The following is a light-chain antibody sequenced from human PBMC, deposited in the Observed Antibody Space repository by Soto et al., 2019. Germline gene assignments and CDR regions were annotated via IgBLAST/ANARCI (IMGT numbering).Light chain of an antibody. CDR2: EAT. Sequence: QSVLTQPPSASGSPGQSVSISCTGTGSDVGTYNFVSWYQQHPGKAPKLLIYEATKRPSGVPDRFSGSKSGNTASLTVSGLQAEDEAEYFCSSYTGDRHSYVFGTGTKVTVL. CDR3: SSYTGDRHSYV. V-gene: IGLV2-8*01. J-gene: IGLJ1*01. CDR1: GSDVGTYNF.